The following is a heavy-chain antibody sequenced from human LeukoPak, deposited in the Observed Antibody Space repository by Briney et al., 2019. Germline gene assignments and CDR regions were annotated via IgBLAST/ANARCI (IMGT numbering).Heavy chain of an antibody. Sequence: ASVKVSCKVSGYTLTELSMHWVRQAPGKGLEWMGGFDPEDGETIYAQKFQGRVTMTRDTSISTAYMELSRLRSDDTAVYYCARRYIAAASFDPWGQGTLVTVSS. J-gene: IGHJ5*02. CDR3: ARRYIAAASFDP. CDR2: FDPEDGET. CDR1: GYTLTELS. V-gene: IGHV1-24*01. D-gene: IGHD6-13*01.